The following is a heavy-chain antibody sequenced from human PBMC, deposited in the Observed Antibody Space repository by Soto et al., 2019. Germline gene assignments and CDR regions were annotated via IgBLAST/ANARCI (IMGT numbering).Heavy chain of an antibody. CDR1: GYTFTSYG. Sequence: HVQLVQSGAEVKKPGASVKVSCKASGYTFTSYGISWVRQAPKQGLEWLGWIRPHNGNTNYAQQLQGSVTMTTDTSTGTTYKEPRRLGSDDTAVYYCARGGTPVALWGQGTLVTCSS. V-gene: IGHV1-18*01. CDR3: ARGGTPVAL. D-gene: IGHD1-1*01. J-gene: IGHJ4*02. CDR2: IRPHNGNT.